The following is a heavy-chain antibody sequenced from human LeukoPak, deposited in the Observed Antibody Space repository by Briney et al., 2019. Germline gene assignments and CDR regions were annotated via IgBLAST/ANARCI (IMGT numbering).Heavy chain of an antibody. D-gene: IGHD3-9*01. CDR3: AKGPDKSYYFYYMDV. J-gene: IGHJ6*03. CDR2: IIPIFGTA. CDR1: GGTFSSYA. Sequence: ASVKVSCKASGGTFSSYAISWVRQAPGQGLEWMGGIIPIFGTANYAQKFQGRVTITADESTSTAYMELSSLRSEDTAVYYCAKGPDKSYYFYYMDVWGKGTTVTVSS. V-gene: IGHV1-69*01.